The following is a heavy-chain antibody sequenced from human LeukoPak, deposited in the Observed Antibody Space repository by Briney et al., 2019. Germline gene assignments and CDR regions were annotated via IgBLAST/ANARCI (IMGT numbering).Heavy chain of an antibody. CDR3: ARDKYYYDSSGSRKTPSRFDY. J-gene: IGHJ4*02. CDR2: ISAYNGNT. D-gene: IGHD3-22*01. Sequence: ASVKVSCKASGYTFTSYGISWVRQAPGQGLEWMGWISAYNGNTNYAQKLQGRVTMTTDTSTSTAYMELRSLRSDDTAVYYCARDKYYYDSSGSRKTPSRFDYWGQGTLVTVSS. V-gene: IGHV1-18*01. CDR1: GYTFTSYG.